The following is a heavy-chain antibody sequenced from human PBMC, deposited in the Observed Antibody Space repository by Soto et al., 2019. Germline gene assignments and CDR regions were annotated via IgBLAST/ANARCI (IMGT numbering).Heavy chain of an antibody. Sequence: GASVKVSCKASGYAFTSYGFSWVRQAPGQGLEWMGWINAGNGNIKYSQKFQGRITITRDTSASTAYMELSSLRSEDTAVYYCARDSGSPWGPGTLVTVSS. V-gene: IGHV1-3*01. CDR1: GYAFTSYG. CDR2: INAGNGNI. J-gene: IGHJ5*02. CDR3: ARDSGSP. D-gene: IGHD3-10*01.